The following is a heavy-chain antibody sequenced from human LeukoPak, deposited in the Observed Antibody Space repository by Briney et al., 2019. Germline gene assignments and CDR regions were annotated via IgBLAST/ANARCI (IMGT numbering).Heavy chain of an antibody. CDR1: GGSISSYY. CDR3: ARLDPSYYYDSSGYYRY. Sequence: PSETLSLTCTVSGGSISSYYWSWIRQPPGKGLEWIGYIYYSGSTNYNPSLKSRVTISVDTSKNQFSLKLSSVTAADTAVYYCARLDPSYYYDSSGYYRYWGQGTLVTVSS. CDR2: IYYSGST. V-gene: IGHV4-59*12. D-gene: IGHD3-22*01. J-gene: IGHJ4*02.